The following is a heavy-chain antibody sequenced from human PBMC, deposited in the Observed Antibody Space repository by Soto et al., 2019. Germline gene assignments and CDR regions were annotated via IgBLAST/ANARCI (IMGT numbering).Heavy chain of an antibody. CDR1: GGSINSGDYY. Sequence: SETLSLTRTVSGGSINSGDYYWTWVRQPPGKGLEWIGNIFHSGSTYYTPSLQSRVTISLDTSKNHFSLKLSSVTPADTAVYYCARDRYYGSGTYYNFYSGMDVWGQGTTVTVYS. V-gene: IGHV4-30-4*01. CDR2: IFHSGST. D-gene: IGHD3-10*01. J-gene: IGHJ6*02. CDR3: ARDRYYGSGTYYNFYSGMDV.